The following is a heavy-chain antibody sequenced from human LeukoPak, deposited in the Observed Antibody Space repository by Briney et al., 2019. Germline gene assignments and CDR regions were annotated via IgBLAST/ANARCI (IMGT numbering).Heavy chain of an antibody. CDR2: IRSKANSYAT. J-gene: IGHJ6*02. CDR1: GFTFSGSA. V-gene: IGHV3-73*01. CDR3: TSPLVSGDV. Sequence: GGSLKLSCAASGFTFSGSAMHWVRQASGKGLEWVGRIRSKANSYATAYAASVKGRFTISRDDSKNTAYLQMNSLKTEDTAVYYCTSPLVSGDVWGQGTTVTVSS.